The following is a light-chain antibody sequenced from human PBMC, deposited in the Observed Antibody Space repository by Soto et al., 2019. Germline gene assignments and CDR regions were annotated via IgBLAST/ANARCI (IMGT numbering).Light chain of an antibody. CDR3: QHYSDSSWT. Sequence: EIVLTQSPGTLSLSPGERATLSCRADRSVSDIFLTWFQQKPGQAPRLLILGTSRMAPGIPDSFSGSGSGTDFTLTISRLEHDDFAHYYCQHYSDSSWTFGQGTKVEIK. CDR1: RSVSDIF. V-gene: IGKV3-20*01. CDR2: GTS. J-gene: IGKJ1*01.